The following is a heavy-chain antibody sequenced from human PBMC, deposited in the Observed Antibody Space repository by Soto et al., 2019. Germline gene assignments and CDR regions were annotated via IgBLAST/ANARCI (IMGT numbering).Heavy chain of an antibody. CDR1: GFTFSSYG. J-gene: IGHJ6*02. V-gene: IGHV3-30*18. Sequence: VRLYCAASGFTFSSYGMHWVRQAPGKGLEWVAVISYDGSNKYYADSVKGRFTISRDNSKNTLYLQMNSLRAEDTAVYYCAKGEDFWIGYNLRLGAYYVMAVRGQGTTVIVSS. D-gene: IGHD3-3*01. CDR3: AKGEDFWIGYNLRLGAYYVMAV. CDR2: ISYDGSNK.